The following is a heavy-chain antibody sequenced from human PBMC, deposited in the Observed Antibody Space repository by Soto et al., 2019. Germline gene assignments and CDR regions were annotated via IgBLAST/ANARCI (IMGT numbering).Heavy chain of an antibody. CDR1: GYTFTGYY. CDR3: ARSGLRFLEWLGNWFDP. J-gene: IGHJ5*02. V-gene: IGHV1-2*04. D-gene: IGHD3-3*01. Sequence: QVQLVQSGAEVKKPGASVKVSCKASGYTFTGYYMHWVRQAPGQGLEWMGWINPNSGGTNYAQKFQGWVTMTRDTSISTAYMELSRLSSDDTAVYYCARSGLRFLEWLGNWFDPWGQGTLVTASS. CDR2: INPNSGGT.